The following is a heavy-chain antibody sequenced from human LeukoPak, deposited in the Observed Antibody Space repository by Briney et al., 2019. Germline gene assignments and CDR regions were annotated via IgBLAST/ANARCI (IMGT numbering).Heavy chain of an antibody. Sequence: GGSLRLSCAASGFTFSSYSMNWVRQAPGKGLEWVSSISSSSSYIYYADSVKGRFTISRDNAKNSLYLQMNSLRAEDTAVYYCARALGDFWSGYLLPGWGQGTLVTVSS. J-gene: IGHJ4*02. CDR2: ISSSSSYI. D-gene: IGHD3-3*01. CDR3: ARALGDFWSGYLLPG. CDR1: GFTFSSYS. V-gene: IGHV3-21*01.